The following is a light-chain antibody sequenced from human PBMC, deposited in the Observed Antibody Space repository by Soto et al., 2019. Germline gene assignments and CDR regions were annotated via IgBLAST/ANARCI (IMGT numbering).Light chain of an antibody. CDR3: QKYDTVPAT. J-gene: IGKJ1*01. CDR2: HAS. V-gene: IGKV1-27*01. CDR1: QDISTS. Sequence: DIQMTQSPSSLSASVGDRVTISCRASQDISTSLAWFQQKPGKVPKLLIYHASSLQSGVPSRFSGSGSGTDFTLTISSLQPEDVATYYCQKYDTVPATFGQGTKVEIK.